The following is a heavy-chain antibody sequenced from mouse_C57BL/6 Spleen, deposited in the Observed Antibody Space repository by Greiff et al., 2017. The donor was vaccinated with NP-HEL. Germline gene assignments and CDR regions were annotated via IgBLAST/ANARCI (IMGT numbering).Heavy chain of an antibody. CDR2: IYPGDGDT. Sequence: VQLQQSGPELVKPGASVKISCKASGYAFSSSWMNWVKQRPGKGLEWIGRIYPGDGDTNYNGKFKGKATLTADKSSSTAYMQLSSLTSEDSAVYFCARDYSRGMDYWGQGTSVTVSS. CDR3: ARDYSRGMDY. D-gene: IGHD2-4*01. J-gene: IGHJ4*01. CDR1: GYAFSSSW. V-gene: IGHV1-82*01.